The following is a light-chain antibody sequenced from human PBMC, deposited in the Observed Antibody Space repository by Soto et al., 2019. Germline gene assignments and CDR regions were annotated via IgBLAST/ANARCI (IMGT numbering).Light chain of an antibody. V-gene: IGKV1-5*03. Sequence: DIQMTQSPSTLSASVGDGVTITCRASQSISGWLAWYQQKPGKAPKLLIYEASTLESGVSSRFSGSGSGTEFTLTISSLQPDDLATYYCQQYHSYSYTFGQGTKLEIK. CDR3: QQYHSYSYT. J-gene: IGKJ2*01. CDR1: QSISGW. CDR2: EAS.